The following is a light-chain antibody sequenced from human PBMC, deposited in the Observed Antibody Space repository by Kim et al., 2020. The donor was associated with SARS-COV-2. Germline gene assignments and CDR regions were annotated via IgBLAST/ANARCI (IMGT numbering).Light chain of an antibody. CDR2: DDV. J-gene: IGLJ1*01. V-gene: IGLV3-21*03. CDR3: QVWDSSSDHYV. Sequence: SYELTQPPSVSVAPGKTASIPCEGNNIGSRNVNWYQQKPGQAPVVVLYDDVDRPSGIPERFSGSNSGNTATLSINRVEAGDEADYYCQVWDSSSDHYVFGGGTKVTVL. CDR1: NIGSRN.